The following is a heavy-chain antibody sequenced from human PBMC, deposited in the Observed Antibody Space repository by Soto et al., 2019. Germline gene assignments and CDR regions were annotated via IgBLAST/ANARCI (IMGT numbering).Heavy chain of an antibody. CDR3: ARGNDIFTGTDPYYYYGMDV. D-gene: IGHD3-9*01. J-gene: IGHJ6*02. Sequence: QVQLVQSGAEVKKPGASVKVSCKASGYTFTSYGISWVRQAPGQGLEWMGWISAYNGNTNYAQKLQGRVTMTTDTSXXTXYXXLRRLRSDDKAVYYCARGNDIFTGTDPYYYYGMDVWGQGTTVTVSS. CDR1: GYTFTSYG. CDR2: ISAYNGNT. V-gene: IGHV1-18*01.